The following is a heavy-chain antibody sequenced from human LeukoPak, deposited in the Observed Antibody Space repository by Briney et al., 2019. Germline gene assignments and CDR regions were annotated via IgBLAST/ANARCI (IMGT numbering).Heavy chain of an antibody. V-gene: IGHV4-31*03. Sequence: SQTVSLTCTVSGGSISSGGYYWSWIRQHPGKGLEWIGYIYYSGSTYYNPSLKSRVTISVDTSKNQFSLKLSSVTAADTAVYYCAGYCSSTSCYHPNIWGQGTMVTVSS. CDR1: GGSISSGGYY. D-gene: IGHD2-2*01. CDR2: IYYSGST. J-gene: IGHJ3*02. CDR3: AGYCSSTSCYHPNI.